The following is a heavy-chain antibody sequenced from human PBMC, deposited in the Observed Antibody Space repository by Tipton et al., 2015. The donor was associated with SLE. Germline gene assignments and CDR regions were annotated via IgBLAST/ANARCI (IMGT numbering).Heavy chain of an antibody. J-gene: IGHJ3*02. CDR2: IHYIGGS. Sequence: TLSLTFTVSGASIRSDYWSWIRQPPGRGLEWIGNIHYIGGSNHNSSLKSRVTISSDTSKSQISLKLTSVTAADPAMYYCASPSGGLGLDAFDIWGQGTLVTVSS. CDR1: GASIRSDY. V-gene: IGHV4-59*12. CDR3: ASPSGGLGLDAFDI.